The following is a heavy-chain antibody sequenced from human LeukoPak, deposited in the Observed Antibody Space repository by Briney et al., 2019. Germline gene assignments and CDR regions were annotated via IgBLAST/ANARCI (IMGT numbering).Heavy chain of an antibody. D-gene: IGHD3-10*01. V-gene: IGHV3-48*01. CDR1: GFTFSDYN. CDR3: ARDVYYGSGSPRLDH. Sequence: PGGSLRLSCAASGFTFSDYNMNWVRQVPGKGLESVSYMSRSGDIIYYADSVKGRFTISRDNAKNSLYLQMNSLRAEDTAVYYCARDVYYGSGSPRLDHWGQGTLVTVSS. CDR2: MSRSGDII. J-gene: IGHJ4*02.